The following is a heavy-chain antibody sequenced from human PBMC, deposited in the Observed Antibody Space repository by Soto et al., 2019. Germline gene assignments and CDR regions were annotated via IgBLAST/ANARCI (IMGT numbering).Heavy chain of an antibody. V-gene: IGHV1-8*01. D-gene: IGHD3-3*01. J-gene: IGHJ4*01. CDR1: GYTFTSYD. Sequence: QVQLVQSGAEVKKPGASVKVSCKASGYTFTSYDINWVRQATGQGLEWMGWMNPNSGNTGYAQKFQGRVTMTRNTSISTAYTELSSLISEDTAVYYCARDNTIFGVVIMGYCVHGTLVTVSS. CDR2: MNPNSGNT. CDR3: ARDNTIFGVVIMGY.